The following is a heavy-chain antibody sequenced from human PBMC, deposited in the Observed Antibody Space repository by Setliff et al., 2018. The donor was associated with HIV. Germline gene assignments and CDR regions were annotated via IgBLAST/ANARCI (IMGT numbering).Heavy chain of an antibody. J-gene: IGHJ3*02. CDR2: IYHSGST. CDR1: GYSISSGYY. Sequence: SETLSLTCTVSGYSISSGYYWGWIRQPPGKGLEWIGSIYHSGSTYYNPSLKSRVTISVDTSKNQFSLKLSSVTAADMAVYYCARGTTLNVVPDAFDIWGQGTMVTVSS. D-gene: IGHD4-17*01. CDR3: ARGTTLNVVPDAFDI. V-gene: IGHV4-38-2*02.